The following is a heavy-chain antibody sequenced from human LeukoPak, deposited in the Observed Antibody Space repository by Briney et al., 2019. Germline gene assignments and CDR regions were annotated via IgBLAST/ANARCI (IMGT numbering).Heavy chain of an antibody. J-gene: IGHJ4*02. CDR2: ISGRGDNT. Sequence: GGSLRLSCAASGFTFSSYAISWVRQAPGKGLEWVSAISGRGDNTYYTDSVKGRFTISRDNSKNTLYLQMNSLRAEDTAVYYCAKGDCSSTSCQRSEYFDYWGQGTLVTVSS. V-gene: IGHV3-23*01. D-gene: IGHD2-2*01. CDR1: GFTFSSYA. CDR3: AKGDCSSTSCQRSEYFDY.